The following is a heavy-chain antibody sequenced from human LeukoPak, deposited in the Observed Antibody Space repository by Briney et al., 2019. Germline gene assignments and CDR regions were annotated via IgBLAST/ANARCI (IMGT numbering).Heavy chain of an antibody. CDR2: IYYSGST. CDR1: GGSISSSSYY. CDR3: ARVCPYYDFRSGYYPGFHYYYYMDV. V-gene: IGHV4-39*07. Sequence: PSETLSLTCTVSGGSISSSSYYWGWIRQPPGKGLEWIGSIYYSGSTYYNPSLKSRVTISVDTSKNQFSLKLSSVTAADTAVYYCARVCPYYDFRSGYYPGFHYYYYMDVWGKGTTVTVSS. J-gene: IGHJ6*03. D-gene: IGHD3-3*01.